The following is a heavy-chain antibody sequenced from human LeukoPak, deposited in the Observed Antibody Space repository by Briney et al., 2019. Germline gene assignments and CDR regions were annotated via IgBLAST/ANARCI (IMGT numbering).Heavy chain of an antibody. CDR2: ISSNAIST. J-gene: IGHJ4*02. D-gene: IGHD2/OR15-2a*01. CDR1: GFTFSDYY. V-gene: IGHV3-11*01. CDR3: ARDFRGRSMPIDF. Sequence: GGSLRLSCAASGFTFSDYYMSWIRQAPGKGLEWLSYISSNAISTHYADSVKGRFTISRDNAKNSLYLQMNSLRGEDTAVYYCARDFRGRSMPIDFWGQGTLVTVSS.